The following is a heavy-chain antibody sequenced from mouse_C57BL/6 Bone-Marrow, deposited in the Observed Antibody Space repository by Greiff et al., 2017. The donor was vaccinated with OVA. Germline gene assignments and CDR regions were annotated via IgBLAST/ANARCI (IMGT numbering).Heavy chain of an antibody. V-gene: IGHV5-12*01. CDR2: ISNGGGST. J-gene: IGHJ4*01. CDR3: ARHRSYRRAMDY. D-gene: IGHD2-14*01. CDR1: GFTFSDYY. Sequence: EVKLVESGGGLVQPGGSLKLSCAASGFTFSDYYMYWVRQTPEKRLEWVAYISNGGGSTYYPDTVKGRFTISRDNAKNTLYLQMSRLKSEDTAMYYCARHRSYRRAMDYWGQGTSVTVSS.